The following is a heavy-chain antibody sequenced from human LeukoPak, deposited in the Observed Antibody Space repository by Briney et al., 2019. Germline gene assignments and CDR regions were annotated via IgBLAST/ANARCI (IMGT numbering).Heavy chain of an antibody. CDR1: GFTFSSYS. CDR2: ISSDSRYI. D-gene: IGHD6-19*01. J-gene: IGHJ6*02. V-gene: IGHV3-21*01. Sequence: GGSLRLSCAASGFTFSSYSMNWVRQAPGKGLEWVSAISSDSRYIYYADSVRGRFTISRDNAENSLYLQMNSLRAEDTAVYYCARGTPSSSGWLYYGMDVWGQGTTVTVSS. CDR3: ARGTPSSSGWLYYGMDV.